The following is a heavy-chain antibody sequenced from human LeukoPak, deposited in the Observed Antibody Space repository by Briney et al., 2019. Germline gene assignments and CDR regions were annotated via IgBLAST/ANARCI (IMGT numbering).Heavy chain of an antibody. Sequence: PGGSLRLSCAASGFTFSDYYMSWIRQAPGKGLEWVSYISSSGSTIYYADSVKGRFTISRDNAKNSLYLQMNSLRAEDTAVYYCAREQGYCSGGSCYSGWFDPWGQGTLVTASS. CDR3: AREQGYCSGGSCYSGWFDP. J-gene: IGHJ5*02. CDR2: ISSSGSTI. V-gene: IGHV3-11*04. CDR1: GFTFSDYY. D-gene: IGHD2-15*01.